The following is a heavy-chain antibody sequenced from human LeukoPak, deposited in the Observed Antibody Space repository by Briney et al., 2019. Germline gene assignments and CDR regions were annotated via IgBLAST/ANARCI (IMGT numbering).Heavy chain of an antibody. D-gene: IGHD5-18*01. CDR2: IQEAGSEK. V-gene: IGHV3-7*03. Sequence: GGSLRLSCAASGFTFGNYWMNWVRQAPGKGLQWVANIQEAGSEKYYADSVKGRFTISRDNAKNSLYLQMNSLRAEDTALYYCAKVGRGYSYGAFDYWGQGTLVTVSS. CDR1: GFTFGNYW. CDR3: AKVGRGYSYGAFDY. J-gene: IGHJ4*02.